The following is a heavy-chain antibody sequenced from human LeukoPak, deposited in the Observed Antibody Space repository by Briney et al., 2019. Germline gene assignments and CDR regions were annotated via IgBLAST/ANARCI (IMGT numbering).Heavy chain of an antibody. D-gene: IGHD3-22*01. CDR1: GFTFSTYG. V-gene: IGHV3-23*01. CDR2: ISGSGGST. Sequence: GGSLRLSCAASGFTFSTYGMSWVRQAPGKGLEWVSAISGSGGSTNYADSVKGRFTISRDNSKNTLYLQMNSLRAEDTAVYYCARDRYYDSSGLFGYWGQGTLVTVSS. J-gene: IGHJ4*02. CDR3: ARDRYYDSSGLFGY.